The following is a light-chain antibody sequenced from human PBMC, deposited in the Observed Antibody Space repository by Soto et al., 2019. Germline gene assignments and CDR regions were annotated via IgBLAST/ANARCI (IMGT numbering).Light chain of an antibody. CDR2: GAS. CDR1: QSVSSY. Sequence: EIVLTQSPSTLSFSPGERATLSCRASQSVSSYLAWYQQKPDQAPRLLIFGASIRVTGIPDRFIGSGSGTDFTLTISRLEPEDFAVYYCQHYVTSLTTFGQGTKVDIK. V-gene: IGKV3-20*01. CDR3: QHYVTSLTT. J-gene: IGKJ1*01.